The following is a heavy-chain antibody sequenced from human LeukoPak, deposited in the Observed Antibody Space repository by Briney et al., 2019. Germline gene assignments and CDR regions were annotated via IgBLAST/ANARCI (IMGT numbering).Heavy chain of an antibody. CDR3: AREDCSSTSCLPGDY. Sequence: ASVKVSCKASGYTFTSYGISWVRRAPGQGLEWMGWISAYNGNTNYAQKLQGRVTMTTDTPTSTAYMELRSLRSDDTAVYYCAREDCSSTSCLPGDYWGQGTLVTVSS. V-gene: IGHV1-18*01. CDR2: ISAYNGNT. J-gene: IGHJ4*02. CDR1: GYTFTSYG. D-gene: IGHD2-2*01.